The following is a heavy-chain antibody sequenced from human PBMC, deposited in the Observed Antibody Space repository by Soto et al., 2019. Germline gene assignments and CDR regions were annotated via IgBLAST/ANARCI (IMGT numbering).Heavy chain of an antibody. CDR1: GFNLSHPW. CDR3: TTGIYYDLLTGHHNVAY. D-gene: IGHD3-9*01. Sequence: EVLLVESGGGLGKPGGSLRLSCAASGFNLSHPWMTWVRQAAGKGLEWVGHIKSKIDGGTAYYAAPVKGRFTISIDDSKNMVYMQMNSLKTEDTAVYYCTTGIYYDLLTGHHNVAYWGQGTLVTVSS. J-gene: IGHJ4*02. V-gene: IGHV3-15*01. CDR2: IKSKIDGGTA.